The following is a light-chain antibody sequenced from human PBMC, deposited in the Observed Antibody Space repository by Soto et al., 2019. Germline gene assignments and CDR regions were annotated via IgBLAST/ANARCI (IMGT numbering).Light chain of an antibody. CDR3: RSYETSSTYV. Sequence: QSALTQPPSVSVSPGHSITISCTGTSSHVGNYNYVSWYQHHPGKAPKVIIYDVSKRPSGVSNLFSGSKSGNTASLTISGLQAEDEAAYSCRSYETSSTYVFGTGTKVTV. CDR1: SSHVGNYNY. CDR2: DVS. V-gene: IGLV2-14*03. J-gene: IGLJ1*01.